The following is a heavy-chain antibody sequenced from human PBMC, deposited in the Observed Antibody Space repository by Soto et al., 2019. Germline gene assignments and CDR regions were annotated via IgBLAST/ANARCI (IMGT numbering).Heavy chain of an antibody. J-gene: IGHJ5*02. CDR3: ARRTRGAGWFDP. V-gene: IGHV3-11*01. CDR2: ISDSGNII. CDR1: GFTFSDNY. D-gene: IGHD6-19*01. Sequence: GGSLRLSCAASGFTFSDNYMTWIRQAPGRGLEWVAYISDSGNIIYYADSVQGRFTVSRDNAKNSLYLQMNSLSAEDTAVYYCARRTRGAGWFDPWGQGTPVTVSS.